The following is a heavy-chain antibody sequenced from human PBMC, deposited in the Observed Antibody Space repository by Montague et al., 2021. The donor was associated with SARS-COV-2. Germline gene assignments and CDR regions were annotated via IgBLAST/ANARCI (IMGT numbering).Heavy chain of an antibody. Sequence: CAISGDSVAKNSATLNGNRQAPSRPLEWLGRTYYRSMWKSDYAXXXKSRIAINPDTSKNQFSLQLSSVTPEDTALYYCVRGIEAAGSYDYWGQGTLVTVYS. CDR2: TYYRSMWKS. CDR1: GDSVAKNSAT. D-gene: IGHD6-13*01. V-gene: IGHV6-1*01. J-gene: IGHJ4*02. CDR3: VRGIEAAGSYDY.